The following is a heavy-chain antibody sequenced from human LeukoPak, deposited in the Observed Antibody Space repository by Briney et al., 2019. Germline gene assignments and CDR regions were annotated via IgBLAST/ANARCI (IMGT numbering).Heavy chain of an antibody. Sequence: GGSLRLSCAASGFTFNSFAMNWVRQAPGKGLEWVSSISGSDGTSHYADFVKGRFTISRDNSKNTLYLLMNSLRAEDTAAYYCAKSLDVGGYTRYKGFDQWGQGTLVVVSS. D-gene: IGHD3-16*02. CDR3: AKSLDVGGYTRYKGFDQ. J-gene: IGHJ4*02. V-gene: IGHV3-23*01. CDR1: GFTFNSFA. CDR2: ISGSDGTS.